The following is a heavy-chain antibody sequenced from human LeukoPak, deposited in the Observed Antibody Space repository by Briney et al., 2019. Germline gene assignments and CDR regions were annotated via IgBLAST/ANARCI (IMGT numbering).Heavy chain of an antibody. CDR2: IDPSDSYT. CDR1: GYSFTSYW. D-gene: IGHD3-10*01. CDR3: ARHDPCITMVRGETQNWFDP. V-gene: IGHV5-10-1*01. J-gene: IGHJ5*02. Sequence: GESLKISCKGSGYSFTSYWISWVRQMPGKGLEWMGRIDPSDSYTNYSPSFQGHVTISADKSISTAYLQWSSLKASDTAMYYCARHDPCITMVRGETQNWFDPWGQGTLVTVSS.